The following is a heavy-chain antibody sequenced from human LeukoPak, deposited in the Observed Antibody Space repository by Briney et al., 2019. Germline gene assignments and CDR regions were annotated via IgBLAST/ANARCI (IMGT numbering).Heavy chain of an antibody. CDR1: GYTFTSYY. Sequence: ASVKVSRKASGYTFTSYYMHWVRQAPGQGLEWMGIINPSGGSTSYAQKFQGRVTMTRDTSTSTVYMELSSLRSEDTAVYYCARAHCTNGVCYTGYFQHWGQGTLVTVSS. CDR2: INPSGGST. D-gene: IGHD2-8*01. V-gene: IGHV1-46*01. J-gene: IGHJ1*01. CDR3: ARAHCTNGVCYTGYFQH.